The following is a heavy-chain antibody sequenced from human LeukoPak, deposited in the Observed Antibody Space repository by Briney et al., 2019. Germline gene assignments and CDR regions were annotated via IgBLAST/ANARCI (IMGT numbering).Heavy chain of an antibody. J-gene: IGHJ4*02. Sequence: GVSLRLSCAASGFTFSSYAMSWVRQAPGKGLEWVSAISGSGGSTYYADSVKGRFTISRDNSKNTLYLQMNSLRAEDTAVYYCAKDRIVVVIRGFYYWGQGTLVTVSS. CDR2: ISGSGGST. CDR1: GFTFSSYA. D-gene: IGHD3-22*01. CDR3: AKDRIVVVIRGFYY. V-gene: IGHV3-23*01.